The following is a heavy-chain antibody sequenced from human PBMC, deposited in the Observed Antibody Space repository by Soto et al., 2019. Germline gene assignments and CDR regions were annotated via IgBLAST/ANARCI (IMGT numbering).Heavy chain of an antibody. D-gene: IGHD3-3*01. Sequence: GGSLRLSCTASGFTFGDYAMSWFRQAPGKWLEWVGFIRSKAYGGTTEYAASVKGRFTISRDDSKSIAYLQMNSLKTEDTAVYYCTRETYYDFWSGYYYYGMDVWGQGXTVTVYS. CDR3: TRETYYDFWSGYYYYGMDV. CDR2: IRSKAYGGTT. J-gene: IGHJ6*02. CDR1: GFTFGDYA. V-gene: IGHV3-49*03.